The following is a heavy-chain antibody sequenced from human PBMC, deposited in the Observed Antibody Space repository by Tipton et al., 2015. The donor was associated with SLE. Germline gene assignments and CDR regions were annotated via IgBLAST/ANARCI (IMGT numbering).Heavy chain of an antibody. Sequence: TLSLTCTVSGGSITSSSDWTWIRQPPGKGLEWIGYIYYNGHTNYSPSLKSRVTPSVDTSKNQFSLTLSSVTAADTAVYYCARLNDATAIASFDYWGQGNLVTVSS. D-gene: IGHD2-21*02. CDR2: IYYNGHT. CDR1: GGSITSSSD. V-gene: IGHV4-59*01. CDR3: ARLNDATAIASFDY. J-gene: IGHJ4*02.